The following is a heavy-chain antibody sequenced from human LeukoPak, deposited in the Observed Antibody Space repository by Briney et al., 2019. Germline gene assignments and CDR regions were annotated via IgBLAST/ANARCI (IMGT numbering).Heavy chain of an antibody. D-gene: IGHD1-26*01. CDR2: IRYDGSNK. CDR3: AKDLASGSYYLGY. Sequence: GGSLRLSCAASGFTFSSYGMHWVRQAPGKGLEWVAFIRYDGSNKYYADSVKGRLTISRDNSKNTLYLQMNSLRAEDTAMFYCAKDLASGSYYLGYWGQGTLVTVSS. J-gene: IGHJ4*02. CDR1: GFTFSSYG. V-gene: IGHV3-30*02.